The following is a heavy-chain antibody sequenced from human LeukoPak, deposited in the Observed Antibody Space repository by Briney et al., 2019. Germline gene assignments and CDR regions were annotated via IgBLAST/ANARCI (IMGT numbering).Heavy chain of an antibody. V-gene: IGHV1-24*01. J-gene: IGHJ3*02. CDR1: GYTPTELS. CDR3: ATDLDYYDILTGYTSHAFDI. CDR2: FDPEDGET. Sequence: GASVKVSCKVSGYTPTELSMHWVRQAPGKGLEWMGGFDPEDGETIYAQKFQGRVTMTEDTSTDTAYMELSSLRSEDTAVYYCATDLDYYDILTGYTSHAFDIWGQGTMVTVSS. D-gene: IGHD3-9*01.